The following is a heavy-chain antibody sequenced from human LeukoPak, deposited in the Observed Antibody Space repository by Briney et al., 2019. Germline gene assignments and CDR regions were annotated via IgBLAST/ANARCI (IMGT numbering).Heavy chain of an antibody. J-gene: IGHJ4*02. CDR1: GFTFSSYA. CDR3: ARVVRKGITMVRGVDDYFDY. Sequence: PGGSLRLSCAASGFTFSSYAMYWVRQAPGKGLEYVSAISSNGGNTYYADSVKGRFTISRDNAKNSLYLQMNSLRAEDTAVYYCARVVRKGITMVRGVDDYFDYWGQGTLVTVSS. V-gene: IGHV3-64*02. CDR2: ISSNGGNT. D-gene: IGHD3-10*01.